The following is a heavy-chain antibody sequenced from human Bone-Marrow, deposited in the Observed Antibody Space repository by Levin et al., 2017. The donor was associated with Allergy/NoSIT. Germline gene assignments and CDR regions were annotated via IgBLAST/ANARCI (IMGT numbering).Heavy chain of an antibody. D-gene: IGHD4-17*01. V-gene: IGHV3-66*01. J-gene: IGHJ4*02. CDR2: IYSVSST. Sequence: GESLKISCATSGFTVSSNYMNWVRQAPGEGLEWVSVIYSVSSTFYADSVKGRFTISRDNSKNTLYLQMNSLRVEDTAVYYCTRGEDYGDYFDYWGQGTLVTVSS. CDR3: TRGEDYGDYFDY. CDR1: GFTVSSNY.